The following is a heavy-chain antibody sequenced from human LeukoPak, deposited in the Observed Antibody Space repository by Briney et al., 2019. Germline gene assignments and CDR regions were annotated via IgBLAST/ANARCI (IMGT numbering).Heavy chain of an antibody. J-gene: IGHJ4*02. D-gene: IGHD3-3*01. V-gene: IGHV1-18*01. Sequence: ASVKLSCKTSGYTFTSCGISWVRQAPGQGLEWVGWISGYNGNTNYAHKFQCRDTWTTDTVTNTANQEPRSLSSETTAVYYFERWSGGITMSAVGDFDYWGQGSLVTVYS. CDR3: ERWSGGITMSAVGDFDY. CDR2: ISGYNGNT. CDR1: GYTFTSCG.